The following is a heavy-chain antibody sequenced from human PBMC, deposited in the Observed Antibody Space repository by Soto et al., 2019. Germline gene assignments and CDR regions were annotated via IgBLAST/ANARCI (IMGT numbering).Heavy chain of an antibody. CDR3: AKLPGPYLDY. CDR2: ISYDGSNK. Sequence: GGSLRLSCAASGFTFSSYGMHWVRQAPGKGLEWVAVISYDGSNKYYADSVKGRFTISRDNSKNTLYLQMNSLRAEDTAVYYCAKLPGPYLDYWGQGTLVNVSS. CDR1: GFTFSSYG. J-gene: IGHJ4*02. V-gene: IGHV3-30*18.